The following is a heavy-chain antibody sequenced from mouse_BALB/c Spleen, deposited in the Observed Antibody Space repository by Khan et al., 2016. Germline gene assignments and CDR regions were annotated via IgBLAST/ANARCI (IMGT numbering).Heavy chain of an antibody. V-gene: IGHV1-7*01. CDR3: ASAMNY. CDR2: IYPRTGNT. CDR1: GYTFPTYW. Sequence: QVQLQQSGAELVKPGASVKMSCKASGYTFPTYWMHWVKQRPGQGLEWLGYIYPRTGNTEYNQKFKDKATLTADKSSSTAYMQLSSLTSEDSAVXYVASAMNYWGQGTTPPVSS. J-gene: IGHJ2*01.